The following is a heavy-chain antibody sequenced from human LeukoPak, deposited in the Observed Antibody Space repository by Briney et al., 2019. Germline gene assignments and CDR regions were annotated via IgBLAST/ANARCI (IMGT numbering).Heavy chain of an antibody. CDR1: GGSISSYY. D-gene: IGHD3-9*01. V-gene: IGHV4-59*01. CDR3: ASYDILTGYYSY. J-gene: IGHJ4*02. CDR2: IYYSGST. Sequence: SETLSLTCTVSGGSISSYYWSWIRQPPGKGLGWIGYIYYSGSTNYNPSLKSRVTISVDTSKNQFSLKLSSVTAADTAVYYCASYDILTGYYSYWGQGTLVTVSS.